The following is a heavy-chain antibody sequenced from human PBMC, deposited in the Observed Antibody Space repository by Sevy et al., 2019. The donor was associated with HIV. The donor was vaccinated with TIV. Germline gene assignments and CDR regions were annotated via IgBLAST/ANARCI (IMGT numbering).Heavy chain of an antibody. D-gene: IGHD1-26*01. CDR3: AGGYTQTPASDY. V-gene: IGHV4-59*01. Sequence: SETLSLTCTVSGGSITSDYWSWIRQPPGKGLEWIGYMFYSGSTNYSPSLKSRVTISVDTSKSQFSLKLSSVTAADTAVYYCAGGYTQTPASDYWGQGTLVTVSS. J-gene: IGHJ4*02. CDR1: GGSITSDY. CDR2: MFYSGST.